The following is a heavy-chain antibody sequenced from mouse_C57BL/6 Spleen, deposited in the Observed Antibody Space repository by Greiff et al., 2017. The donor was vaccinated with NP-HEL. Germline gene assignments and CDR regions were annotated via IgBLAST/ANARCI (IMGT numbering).Heavy chain of an antibody. J-gene: IGHJ4*01. Sequence: EVQVVESGGGLVPPGGSLKLSCAASGFTFSSYAMSWVRQTPEKRLEWVATISSGGSYTYYPDNVKGRFTISRDNAKNNLYLQMSHLKSEDTAMYYCARNRAMITTRYYYAMDYWGQGTSVTVSS. D-gene: IGHD2-4*01. CDR2: ISSGGSYT. V-gene: IGHV5-4*01. CDR1: GFTFSSYA. CDR3: ARNRAMITTRYYYAMDY.